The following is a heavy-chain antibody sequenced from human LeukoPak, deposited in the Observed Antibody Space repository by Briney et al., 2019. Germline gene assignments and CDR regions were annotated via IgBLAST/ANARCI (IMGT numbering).Heavy chain of an antibody. D-gene: IGHD6-13*01. CDR2: IYHSGSA. J-gene: IGHJ4*02. V-gene: IGHV4-30-2*01. Sequence: PSQTLSLTCAVSGGSISTGGYSWSWIRQPPGKGLEWIGYIYHSGSAYYNPSLKSRVTMSVDRSNNQFSLKLSSVTAADTAVYYCAREAAAGRADYWGQGTLVTVSS. CDR1: GGSISTGGYS. CDR3: AREAAAGRADY.